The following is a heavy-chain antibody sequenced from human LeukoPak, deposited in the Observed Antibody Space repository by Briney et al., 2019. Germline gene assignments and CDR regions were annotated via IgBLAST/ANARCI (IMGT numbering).Heavy chain of an antibody. Sequence: GASVKVSCKASGYTFTSYAMHWVRQAPGQRLEWMGWINAGNGNTKYSQEFQGRVTMTTDTSTSTAYMELRSLRSDDTAVYYCARDRDSSGFDYWGQGTLVTVSS. J-gene: IGHJ4*02. V-gene: IGHV1-3*01. CDR3: ARDRDSSGFDY. CDR2: INAGNGNT. D-gene: IGHD3-22*01. CDR1: GYTFTSYA.